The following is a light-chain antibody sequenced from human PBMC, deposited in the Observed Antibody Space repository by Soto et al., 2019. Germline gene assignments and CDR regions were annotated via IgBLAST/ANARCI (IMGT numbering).Light chain of an antibody. Sequence: EIVLTQSPGTLSLSPGVRATLSCRASQSVSSSYLAWYQQKPGQAPRLLIYGASSRATGVPDRFTGSGSGTDFTLTISRLEPEEFAVYYCQQYGSSPRTFGQGTKVEIK. CDR3: QQYGSSPRT. CDR1: QSVSSSY. CDR2: GAS. J-gene: IGKJ1*01. V-gene: IGKV3-20*01.